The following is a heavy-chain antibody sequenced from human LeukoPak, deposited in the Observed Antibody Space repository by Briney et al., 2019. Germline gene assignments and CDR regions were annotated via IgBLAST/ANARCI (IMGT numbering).Heavy chain of an antibody. D-gene: IGHD3-22*01. CDR2: IKSKTDGGTT. V-gene: IGHV3-15*01. CDR3: TTDLYYYDSSGYPPFDY. CDR1: GFTFGDYA. J-gene: IGHJ4*02. Sequence: GGSLRLSCTASGFTFGDYAMSWFRQAPGKGLEWVGRIKSKTDGGTTDYAAPVKGRFTISRDDSKNTLYLQMNSLKTEDTAVYYCTTDLYYYDSSGYPPFDYWGQGTLVTVPS.